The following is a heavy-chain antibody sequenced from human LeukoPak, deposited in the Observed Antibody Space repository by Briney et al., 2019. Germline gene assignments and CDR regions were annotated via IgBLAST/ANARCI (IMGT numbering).Heavy chain of an antibody. CDR3: ASAGLGSGTFYNWFDP. D-gene: IGHD3-10*02. CDR1: GYTFTRYD. CDR2: INPNSGNT. J-gene: IGHJ5*02. Sequence: VASVKVSCKTSGYTFTRYDINWVRQAPGQGLEWMGWINPNSGNTGYAQKFQGRGTITRNTSISTAYMELSSLRSEETAVYYCASAGLGSGTFYNWFDPWGQGTLVTVSS. V-gene: IGHV1-8*03.